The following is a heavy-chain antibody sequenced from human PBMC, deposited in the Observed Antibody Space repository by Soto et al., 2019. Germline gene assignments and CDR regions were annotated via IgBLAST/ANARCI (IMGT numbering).Heavy chain of an antibody. CDR1: GGSFSGYY. CDR3: ARVERDYGSGSYYNVGYYYYYGMDV. J-gene: IGHJ6*02. CDR2: INHSGST. V-gene: IGHV4-34*01. D-gene: IGHD3-10*01. Sequence: NPSETLSLTCAVYGGSFSGYYWSWIRQPPGKGLEWIGEINHSGSTNYNPSLKSRVTISVDTSKNQFSLKLSSVTAADTAVYYCARVERDYGSGSYYNVGYYYYYGMDVWGQGTTVTVSS.